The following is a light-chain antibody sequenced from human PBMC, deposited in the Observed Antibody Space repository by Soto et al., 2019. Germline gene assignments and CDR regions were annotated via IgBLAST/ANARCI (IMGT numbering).Light chain of an antibody. J-gene: IGKJ2*01. CDR3: QHYGSSPGYT. V-gene: IGKV3-20*01. CDR2: GAS. CDR1: QSVSSSY. Sequence: EIVLTQSPGTLSLSPGERATLSCRASQSVSSSYLAWYQQKPGQAPSLLIYGASSRATGIPDRFSGSGSGTDFALTISRLEPEDFAVYYCQHYGSSPGYTFGQGTKLEIK.